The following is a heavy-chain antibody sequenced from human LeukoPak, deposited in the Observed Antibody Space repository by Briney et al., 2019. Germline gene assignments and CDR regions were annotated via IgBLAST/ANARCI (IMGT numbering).Heavy chain of an antibody. J-gene: IGHJ4*02. D-gene: IGHD6-6*01. CDR1: GGSFSGYY. Sequence: ETLSLTCAVYGGSFSGYYWSWIRQPPGKGLEWIGEINHSGSTNYNPSLKSRVTISVDTSKNQFSLTLNSVTAADTAVYYCAREYSSSSGRVFDCWGQGTLVTVSS. CDR3: AREYSSSSGRVFDC. V-gene: IGHV4-34*01. CDR2: INHSGST.